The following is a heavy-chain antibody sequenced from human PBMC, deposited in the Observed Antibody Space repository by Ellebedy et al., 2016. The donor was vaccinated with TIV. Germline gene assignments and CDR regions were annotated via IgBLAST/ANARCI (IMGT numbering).Heavy chain of an antibody. D-gene: IGHD4-23*01. J-gene: IGHJ4*02. CDR1: GFTFSSYG. CDR3: AREGDYGGNPVGGPVDY. Sequence: GGSLRLXXAASGFTFSSYGMHWVRQAPGKGLEWVAVISYDGSNKYYADSVKGRFTISRDNSKNTLYLQMNSLRAEDTAVYYCAREGDYGGNPVGGPVDYWGQGTLVTVSS. CDR2: ISYDGSNK. V-gene: IGHV3-30*03.